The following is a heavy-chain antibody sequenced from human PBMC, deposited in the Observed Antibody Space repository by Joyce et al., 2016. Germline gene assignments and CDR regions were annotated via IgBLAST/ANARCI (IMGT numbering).Heavy chain of an antibody. CDR1: GDFVSSNSAA. CDR3: ARDAGFGLDALDI. Sequence: QVQLQQSGPGLVKPSQILSLTCAISGDFVSSNSAAWNWIRQSPSRGLELLGRTFYRSKWYNDYAVSVRSRISINPDTSKNLCSLHLNSVTPEDTAVYYCARDAGFGLDALDIWGQGTMVTVSS. CDR2: TFYRSKWYN. J-gene: IGHJ3*02. V-gene: IGHV6-1*01. D-gene: IGHD3/OR15-3a*01.